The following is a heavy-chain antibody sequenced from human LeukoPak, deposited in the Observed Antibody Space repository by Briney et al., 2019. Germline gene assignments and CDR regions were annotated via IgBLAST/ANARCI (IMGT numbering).Heavy chain of an antibody. Sequence: GASVKVSCKASGYTFTSYDINWVRQATGQGLEWMGWMNANSGNTGYAQKFKGRGTMTRNTSISPAYMELSRLRSEDTAVYYCARGNFKAARPLYDYYYYIDVWGKGTTVTVSS. CDR2: MNANSGNT. V-gene: IGHV1-8*01. D-gene: IGHD6-6*01. CDR3: ARGNFKAARPLYDYYYYIDV. J-gene: IGHJ6*03. CDR1: GYTFTSYD.